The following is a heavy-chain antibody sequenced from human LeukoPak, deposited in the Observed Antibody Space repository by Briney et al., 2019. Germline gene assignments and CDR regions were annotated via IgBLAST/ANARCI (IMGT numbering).Heavy chain of an antibody. CDR2: ISGSSSYI. Sequence: TGGSLRLSCAASGFTFSTYNMNWVRQAPGKGLEWVSSISGSSSYIYYADSVKGRFSISRDDSKNTLYLQMNSLRAEDTAVYYCAKDRDPYDYGSGSYYNGVFDYWGQGTLVTVSS. D-gene: IGHD3-10*01. J-gene: IGHJ4*02. V-gene: IGHV3-21*04. CDR3: AKDRDPYDYGSGSYYNGVFDY. CDR1: GFTFSTYN.